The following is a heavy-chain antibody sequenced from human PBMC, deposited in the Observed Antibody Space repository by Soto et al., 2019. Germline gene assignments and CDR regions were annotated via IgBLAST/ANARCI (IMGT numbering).Heavy chain of an antibody. CDR1: GFTFDDYG. CDR2: IYSGGST. Sequence: TGGSLRLSCAASGFTFDDYGMSWVRQAPGKRLEWVSVIYSGGSTYYADSVKGRFTISRDNSKNTLYLQMNSLRAEDTAVYYCARDPLHCSSTSCYVWGQGTLVTVSS. V-gene: IGHV3-66*01. J-gene: IGHJ4*02. CDR3: ARDPLHCSSTSCYV. D-gene: IGHD2-2*01.